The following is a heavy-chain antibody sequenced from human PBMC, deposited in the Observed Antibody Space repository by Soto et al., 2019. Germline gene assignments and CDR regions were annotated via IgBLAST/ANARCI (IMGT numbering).Heavy chain of an antibody. CDR3: ARLHSSSSGPYYYYYMDV. Sequence: SETLSLTCTVSGGSISSSSYYWGWIRQPPGKGLEWIGSIYYSGSTYYNPSLKSRVTISVDTSKNQFSLKLSSVTAADTAVYNCARLHSSSSGPYYYYYMDVWGKGTTVTVSS. V-gene: IGHV4-39*01. D-gene: IGHD6-6*01. CDR1: GGSISSSSYY. J-gene: IGHJ6*03. CDR2: IYYSGST.